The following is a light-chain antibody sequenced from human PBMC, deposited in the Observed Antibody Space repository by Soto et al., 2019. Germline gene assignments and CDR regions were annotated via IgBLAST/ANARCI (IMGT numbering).Light chain of an antibody. CDR3: EQYAGSQWT. Sequence: DIQMTQSPSTLSASVGDRFTITCRASQSIRSFLAWYQQKPGKAPKLLIYQASTLENGVPSRFSGSGSGTEFSLAISSLQPDEFATYYCEQYAGSQWTFGQGTKVVIK. CDR2: QAS. CDR1: QSIRSF. V-gene: IGKV1-5*03. J-gene: IGKJ1*01.